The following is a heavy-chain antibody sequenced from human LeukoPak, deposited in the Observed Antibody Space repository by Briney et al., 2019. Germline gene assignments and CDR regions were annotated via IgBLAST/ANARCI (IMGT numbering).Heavy chain of an antibody. D-gene: IGHD3-10*01. V-gene: IGHV4-59*01. CDR2: IYYTGST. Sequence: SETLSLTCTVSGGSISRDYWSWIRQPPGKGLEWIGYIYYTGSTNYNPSLKSRVTISVDTSKNQFSLKLSSVTAADTAVYYCARDIWSGYGSGSHIAFDIWGQGTMVTVSS. CDR1: GGSISRDY. J-gene: IGHJ3*02. CDR3: ARDIWSGYGSGSHIAFDI.